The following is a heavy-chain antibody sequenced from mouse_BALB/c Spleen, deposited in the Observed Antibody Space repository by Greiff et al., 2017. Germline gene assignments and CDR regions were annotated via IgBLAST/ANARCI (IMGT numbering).Heavy chain of an antibody. CDR2: IDPANGNT. J-gene: IGHJ3*01. V-gene: IGHV14-3*02. CDR3: ARSGYESAY. Sequence: EVNLVESGAELVKPGASVKLSCTASGFNIKDTYMHWVKQRPEQGLEWIGRIDPANGNTKYDPKFQGKATITADTSSNTAYLQLSSLTSEDTAVYYCARSGYESAYWGQGTLVTVSA. CDR1: GFNIKDTY. D-gene: IGHD2-2*01.